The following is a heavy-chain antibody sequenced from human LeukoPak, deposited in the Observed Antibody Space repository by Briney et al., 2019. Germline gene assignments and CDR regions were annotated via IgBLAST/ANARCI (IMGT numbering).Heavy chain of an antibody. J-gene: IGHJ4*02. CDR2: MNPNSGNT. Sequence: VASVKVSCKASGYTFTSYDINWVRQATGQGLEWMGWMNPNSGNTGYAQKFQGRVTMTRNTSISTAYMELSSLRSEDTAVNYCAKDSSGWYDPTFDYWGQGTLVTVSS. CDR1: GYTFTSYD. V-gene: IGHV1-8*01. CDR3: AKDSSGWYDPTFDY. D-gene: IGHD6-19*01.